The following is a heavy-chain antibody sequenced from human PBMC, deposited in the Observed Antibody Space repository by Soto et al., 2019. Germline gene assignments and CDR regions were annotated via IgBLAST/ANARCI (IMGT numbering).Heavy chain of an antibody. CDR1: GYSFTGLD. J-gene: IGHJ4*02. CDR3: ARGVSAGVDY. V-gene: IGHV1-8*01. D-gene: IGHD1-26*01. CDR2: MEPSTGRT. Sequence: QVHLVQSGAEVREPGASVKVSCKASGYSFTGLDINWVRQTAGQGLDSMGWMEPSTGRTGYAQKFQGRVTMTRDTSINTAYMELTTLTSDDTAFYYCARGVSAGVDYWGQGTLVTVSS.